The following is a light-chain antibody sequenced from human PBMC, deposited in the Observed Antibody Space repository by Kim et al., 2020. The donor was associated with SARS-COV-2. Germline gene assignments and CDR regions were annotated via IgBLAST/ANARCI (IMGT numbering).Light chain of an antibody. J-gene: IGLJ1*01. Sequence: APGKTARITCGGNNIGSKSVHWYQQKPGQAPVLVIYYDSDRPSGIPERFSGSNSGNTATLTISRVEAGDEADYYCQVWGSSSDHYVFGTGTKVTV. CDR1: NIGSKS. CDR2: YDS. V-gene: IGLV3-21*04. CDR3: QVWGSSSDHYV.